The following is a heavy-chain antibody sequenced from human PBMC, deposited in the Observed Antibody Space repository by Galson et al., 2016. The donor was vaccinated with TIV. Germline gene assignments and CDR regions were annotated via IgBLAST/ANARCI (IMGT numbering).Heavy chain of an antibody. D-gene: IGHD6-13*01. Sequence: SLRLPCAASGFTLANYWINWVRQAPGKGLEWVANINQDASKKYYVESVKGRFTISRDNAKNSVYLQMNRLGAGDAAVYYCARAMAAADSYWGQGTLVTVSS. J-gene: IGHJ4*02. CDR3: ARAMAAADSY. CDR2: INQDASKK. CDR1: GFTLANYW. V-gene: IGHV3-7*01.